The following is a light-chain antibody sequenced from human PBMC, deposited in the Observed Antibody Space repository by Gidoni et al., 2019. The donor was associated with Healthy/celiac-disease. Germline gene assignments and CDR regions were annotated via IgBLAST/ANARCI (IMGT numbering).Light chain of an antibody. J-gene: IGKJ4*01. CDR2: WAS. CDR3: QQYYSTPLT. V-gene: IGKV4-1*01. Sequence: DIVMTQFPDPLAVSLGERANIICKSSQSVLYSSNNKNYLAWYQQTPGQPPKLLIYWASTRESGVPDRFSGSGSGTDFTLTISSLQAEDVAVYYCQQYYSTPLTFGGGTKVEIK. CDR1: QSVLYSSNNKNY.